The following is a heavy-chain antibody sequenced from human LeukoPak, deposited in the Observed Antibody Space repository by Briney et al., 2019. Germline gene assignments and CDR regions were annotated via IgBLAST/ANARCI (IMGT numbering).Heavy chain of an antibody. J-gene: IGHJ4*02. CDR3: ARQNYYDSSGYYSCFDY. CDR1: GFTFSSYE. V-gene: IGHV3-21*01. Sequence: GGSLRLSCAASGFTFSSYEMNWVRQAPGKGLEWVSSISSSSSYIYYADSVKGRFTISRDNAKNSLYLQMNSLRAEDTAVYYCARQNYYDSSGYYSCFDYWGQGTLVTVSS. D-gene: IGHD3-22*01. CDR2: ISSSSSYI.